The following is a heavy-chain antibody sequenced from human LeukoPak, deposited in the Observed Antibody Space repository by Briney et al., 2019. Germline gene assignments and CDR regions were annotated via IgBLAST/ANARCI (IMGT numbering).Heavy chain of an antibody. CDR1: GGSISSGGYS. CDR2: IYHSGST. Sequence: KSSETLSLTCTVSGGSISSGGYSWSWIRQPPGKGLEWIGYIYHSGSTYYNPSLKSRVTISVDRSKNQFSLKLSSVTAADTAVYYCARGPEAHTYYDFWSGDNYGMDVWGQGTTVTVSS. J-gene: IGHJ6*02. V-gene: IGHV4-30-2*01. D-gene: IGHD3-3*01. CDR3: ARGPEAHTYYDFWSGDNYGMDV.